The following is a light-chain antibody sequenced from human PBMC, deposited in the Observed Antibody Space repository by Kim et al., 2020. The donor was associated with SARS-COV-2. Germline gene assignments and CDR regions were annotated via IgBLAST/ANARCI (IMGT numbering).Light chain of an antibody. V-gene: IGKV3-11*01. CDR3: QQNSNRPRT. Sequence: EIVLTQSPGTLSVSPGERATLSCRASQSVGNYFAWYQQKPGQPPRLLIYDAFSRATGIPARFSASGSGTDFTLTISSLEPEDFAVYYWQQNSNRPRTFGQGTRVEIK. CDR1: QSVGNY. CDR2: DAF. J-gene: IGKJ1*01.